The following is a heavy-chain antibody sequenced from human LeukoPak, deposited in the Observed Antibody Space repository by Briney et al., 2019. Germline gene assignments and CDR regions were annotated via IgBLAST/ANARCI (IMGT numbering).Heavy chain of an antibody. CDR1: GYTFTSYY. V-gene: IGHV1-46*01. CDR2: INPSGGST. J-gene: IGHJ4*02. Sequence: GASVKVSCKASGYTFTSYYMHWVRQAPGQGLEWMGIINPSGGSTSYAQKFQGRVTTTRDTSTSTVYMELSSLRSEATAVYYCARGAQPYYFDYWGQGTLVTVSS. CDR3: ARGAQPYYFDY. D-gene: IGHD4/OR15-4a*01.